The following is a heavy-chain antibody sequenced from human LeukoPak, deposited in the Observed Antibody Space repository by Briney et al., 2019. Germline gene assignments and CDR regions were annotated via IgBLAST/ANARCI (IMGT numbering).Heavy chain of an antibody. Sequence: PGGSLRLSCPASGFTVSTNCMTWVGQAPAKGVDWVSFIYSGGTTYYADSVMGRFTISRHNYRNTLYLQMNSLRAEDTAVYYCARVDTVMAYYFDLWGQGTLVTVSS. V-gene: IGHV3-53*04. D-gene: IGHD5-18*01. CDR3: ARVDTVMAYYFDL. J-gene: IGHJ4*02. CDR2: IYSGGTT. CDR1: GFTVSTNC.